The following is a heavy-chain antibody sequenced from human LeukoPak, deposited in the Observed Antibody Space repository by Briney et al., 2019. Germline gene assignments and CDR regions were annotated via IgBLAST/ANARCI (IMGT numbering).Heavy chain of an antibody. CDR2: IYYSEST. CDR3: ARAVTGYYPLYYYYGMDV. Sequence: PSETLSLTCTVSAGSISSSSYYCGWIRQPPGNGLEWIGSIYYSESTYYNPSLKSRVTISVDTSKNQFSLKLSSLTAADTAVYYCARAVTGYYPLYYYYGMDVWGQGTTVTVSS. CDR1: AGSISSSSYY. J-gene: IGHJ6*02. V-gene: IGHV4-39*01. D-gene: IGHD3-9*01.